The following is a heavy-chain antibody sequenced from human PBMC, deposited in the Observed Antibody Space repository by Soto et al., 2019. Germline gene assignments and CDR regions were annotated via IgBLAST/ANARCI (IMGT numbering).Heavy chain of an antibody. J-gene: IGHJ4*02. D-gene: IGHD1-26*01. CDR2: IYYSGST. Sequence: SETLSLTCTVSGGSISSYYWSWIRQPPGKGLEWIGYIYYSGSTNYNPSLKSRVTISVDTSKNQFSLKLSSVTAADTAVYYCARHPLYSGSHHAIDYWGQGTLVTVSS. CDR1: GGSISSYY. CDR3: ARHPLYSGSHHAIDY. V-gene: IGHV4-59*01.